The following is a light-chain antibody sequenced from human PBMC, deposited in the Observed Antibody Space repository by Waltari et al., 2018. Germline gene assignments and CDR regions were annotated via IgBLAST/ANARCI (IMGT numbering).Light chain of an antibody. CDR3: QSYTSSAV. CDR1: GGSIVNNY. CDR2: EDD. V-gene: IGLV6-57*04. Sequence: NFLLTQPHSVSESPGTTVIISCTRSGGSIVNNYVQWYQHRPGRAPSIVIYEDDQRPPGVPDRFSGSIDSSANSASLTISGLKTEDEADYYCQSYTSSAVFGGGTKLTV. J-gene: IGLJ3*02.